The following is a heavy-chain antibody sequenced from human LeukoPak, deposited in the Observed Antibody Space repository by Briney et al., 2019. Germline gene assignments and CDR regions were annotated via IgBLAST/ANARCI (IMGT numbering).Heavy chain of an antibody. V-gene: IGHV4-59*08. CDR2: IYYSGST. CDR3: ARYASGSYLDL. Sequence: SETLSLTCTVSGGSISPYYWSWIRQPPGKGLEWIGYIYYSGSTNSNPSLKSRVTISVDTFKNQFSLNLNSVTAADTAVYYCARYASGSYLDLWGQGTLVTVSS. J-gene: IGHJ4*02. D-gene: IGHD3-10*01. CDR1: GGSISPYY.